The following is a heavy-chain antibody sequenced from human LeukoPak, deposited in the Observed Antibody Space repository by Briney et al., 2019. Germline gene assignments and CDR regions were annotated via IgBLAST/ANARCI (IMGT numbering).Heavy chain of an antibody. V-gene: IGHV3-15*01. J-gene: IGHJ3*02. D-gene: IGHD5-18*01. CDR1: GFTVSSNY. CDR3: ATEGFTYGYHGIDS. CDR2: IKARTNGGTA. Sequence: PGGSLRLSCAASGFTVSSNYMSWVRQAPGKGLEWVGRIKARTNGGTADYTPPVKGRFTISRDDSKNTLYLQMNSLKSDDTAVYYCATEGFTYGYHGIDSWGQGTIVTVSS.